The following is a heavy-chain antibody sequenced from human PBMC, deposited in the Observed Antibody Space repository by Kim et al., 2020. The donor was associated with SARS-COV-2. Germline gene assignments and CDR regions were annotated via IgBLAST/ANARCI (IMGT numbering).Heavy chain of an antibody. CDR2: IYSDGAT. V-gene: IGHV3-53*01. Sequence: GGSLRLSCAASGFTVSRDYMSWVRQAPGNGLEWVSVIYSDGATYYADSVKGRFTISRDDSKNTLFLQMDSLRAEDTAVYYCARDPGLPNGMNVWGQGTTVTVSS. CDR1: GFTVSRDY. J-gene: IGHJ6*02. CDR3: ARDPGLPNGMNV. D-gene: IGHD2-8*01.